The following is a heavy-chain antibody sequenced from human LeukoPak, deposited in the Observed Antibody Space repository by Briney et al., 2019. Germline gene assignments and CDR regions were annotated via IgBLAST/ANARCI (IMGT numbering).Heavy chain of an antibody. V-gene: IGHV4-39*01. D-gene: IGHD1-7*01. Sequence: SETLSLTCTVSSGSMSSSSYHWRWIRQPPGKGLEWIGSIYYSGSTYYNPSLKSRVTISIDTSKNQFSLKLSSVTAADTAVYYCARQGYNWNCFSHWGQGTLVTVSS. CDR1: SGSMSSSSYH. CDR3: ARQGYNWNCFSH. CDR2: IYYSGST. J-gene: IGHJ4*02.